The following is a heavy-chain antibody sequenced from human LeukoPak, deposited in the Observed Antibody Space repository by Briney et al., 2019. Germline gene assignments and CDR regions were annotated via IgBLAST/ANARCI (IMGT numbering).Heavy chain of an antibody. D-gene: IGHD5-24*01. V-gene: IGHV3-30-3*01. CDR2: ISYDGSNK. CDR3: ARDTEMATIPGTFDY. CDR1: GFTFSSYA. J-gene: IGHJ4*02. Sequence: GSLRLSCAASGFTFSSYAMHWVRQAPGKGLEWVAVISYDGSNKYYADSVKGRFTISRDNSKNTLYLQMNSLRAEDTAVYYCARDTEMATIPGTFDYWGQGTLVTVSS.